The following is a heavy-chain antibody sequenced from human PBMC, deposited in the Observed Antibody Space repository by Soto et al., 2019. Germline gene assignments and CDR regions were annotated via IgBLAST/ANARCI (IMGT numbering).Heavy chain of an antibody. D-gene: IGHD3-22*01. J-gene: IGHJ6*02. CDR2: IWYDGSNK. Sequence: LRLSCAASGFTFSSYGMHWVRQAPGKGLEWVAVIWYDGSNKYYADSVKGRFTISRDNSKNTLYLQMNSLRAEDTAVYYCARAYYYDSSGYSPYYYYYGMDVWGQGTTVTVSS. CDR1: GFTFSSYG. CDR3: ARAYYYDSSGYSPYYYYYGMDV. V-gene: IGHV3-33*01.